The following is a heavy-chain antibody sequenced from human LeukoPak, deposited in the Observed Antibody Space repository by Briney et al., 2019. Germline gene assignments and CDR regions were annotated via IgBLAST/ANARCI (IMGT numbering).Heavy chain of an antibody. J-gene: IGHJ4*02. CDR2: VNHSGYT. CDR1: GVSFSTYY. CDR3: ARLLYGSDY. V-gene: IGHV4-34*01. Sequence: SETLSLTCDVSGVSFSTYYWSWIRQSPEKGLGWIGEVNHSGYTNLNPSLKSRVTISVGTSKNQFSLKLSSVTAADTAVYYCARLLYGSDYWGQGTLVTVSS. D-gene: IGHD2-2*02.